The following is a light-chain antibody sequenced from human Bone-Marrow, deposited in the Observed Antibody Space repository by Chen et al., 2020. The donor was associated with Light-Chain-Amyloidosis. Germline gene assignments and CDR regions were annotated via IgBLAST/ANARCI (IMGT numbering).Light chain of an antibody. CDR2: DDS. V-gene: IGLV3-21*02. CDR1: NIGSTS. Sequence: SYVLTHPSSVSVAPGQTATIDGGGNNIGSTSVHCYHQTQGQAPLLVVYDDSDRPSGIPERLTGSNSGNTATLTISRVEAGDEADYYCQVWDRSSDSPVFGGGTKLTVL. J-gene: IGLJ3*02. CDR3: QVWDRSSDSPV.